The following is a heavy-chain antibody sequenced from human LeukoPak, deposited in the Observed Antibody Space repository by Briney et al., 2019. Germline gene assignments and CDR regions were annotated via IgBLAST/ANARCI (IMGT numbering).Heavy chain of an antibody. V-gene: IGHV3-7*01. CDR3: GRGVLLRYGGGYYMDV. CDR2: IKQDGSEK. J-gene: IGHJ6*03. Sequence: PGGALRLSCAASGFTFSSYWMSWVRQAPGKGLEWVANIKQDGSEKYYVDAVKGRFTISRDNAKDSLYLQMNSLRTEDPAVYYCGRGVLLRYGGGYYMDVWGKGTTVTVSS. D-gene: IGHD3-9*01. CDR1: GFTFSSYW.